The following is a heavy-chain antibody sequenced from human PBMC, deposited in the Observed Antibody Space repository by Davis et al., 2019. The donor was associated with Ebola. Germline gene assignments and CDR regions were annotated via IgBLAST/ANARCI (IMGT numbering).Heavy chain of an antibody. D-gene: IGHD4-23*01. J-gene: IGHJ6*02. CDR1: GFTVSSNY. CDR2: IYSGGST. Sequence: PGGSLRLSCAASGFTVSSNYMSWVRQAPGKGLEWVSVIYSGGSTYYADSVKGRFTIPRDNSKNTLYLQMNSLSAEDTAVYYCARGRGGKSRYGMDVWGQGTTVTVSS. V-gene: IGHV3-53*01. CDR3: ARGRGGKSRYGMDV.